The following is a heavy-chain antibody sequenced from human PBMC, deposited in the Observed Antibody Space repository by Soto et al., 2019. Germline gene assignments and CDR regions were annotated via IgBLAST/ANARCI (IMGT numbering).Heavy chain of an antibody. CDR1: GDKFTSSC. CDR3: ARRRNTVTTYYYYYGMDV. V-gene: IGHV5-51*01. Sequence: PGESLRIWWRTAGDKFTSSCVAWVRQMPGKGLEWMGIIFPSDSYTRYSPSFQGHVTISADKSISTAYLQWSSLKASDTAMYYCARRRNTVTTYYYYYGMDVWGQGTTVTVSS. D-gene: IGHD4-4*01. CDR2: IFPSDSYT. J-gene: IGHJ6*02.